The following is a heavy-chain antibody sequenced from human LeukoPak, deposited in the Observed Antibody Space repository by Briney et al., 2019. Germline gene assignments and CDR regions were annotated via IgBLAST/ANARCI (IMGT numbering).Heavy chain of an antibody. D-gene: IGHD1-26*01. Sequence: PGGSLRLSCAASGFTFSDYYMSWIRQAPGKGLEWVSYISSSGSTIYYADSVKGRFTISRDNAKNSLYLQMNSLRAEDTAVYYCAREPTHTPRSSHFDYWGQGTLVTVSS. J-gene: IGHJ4*02. V-gene: IGHV3-11*04. CDR2: ISSSGSTI. CDR3: AREPTHTPRSSHFDY. CDR1: GFTFSDYY.